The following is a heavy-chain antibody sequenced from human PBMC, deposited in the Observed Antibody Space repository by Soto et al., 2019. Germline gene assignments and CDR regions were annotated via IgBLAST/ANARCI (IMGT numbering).Heavy chain of an antibody. V-gene: IGHV3-48*03. D-gene: IGHD7-27*01. CDR3: ARDAPPIPEDWGLDY. CDR1: GFTFSNYA. J-gene: IGHJ4*02. Sequence: PGGSLRLSCAASGFTFSNYAINWVRQSPGKGLEWVSYISSSGSTIYYADSVKGRFTISRDNAKNSLYLQMNSLRAEDTAVYYCARDAPPIPEDWGLDYWGQGTLVTVSS. CDR2: ISSSGSTI.